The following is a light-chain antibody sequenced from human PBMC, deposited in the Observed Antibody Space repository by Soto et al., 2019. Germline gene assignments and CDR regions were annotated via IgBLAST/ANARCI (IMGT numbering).Light chain of an antibody. CDR2: DAS. CDR3: QQRSNWLST. V-gene: IGKV3-11*01. J-gene: IGKJ5*01. CDR1: QSVSSY. Sequence: ELVLTQSPATLSLSPGERATLSCRASQSVSSYLAWYQQKPGQAPRLLIYDASNRATGIPARFSGSGSGTDFTLTISSLEPEDFAVYYCQQRSNWLSTFGQGTRLEIK.